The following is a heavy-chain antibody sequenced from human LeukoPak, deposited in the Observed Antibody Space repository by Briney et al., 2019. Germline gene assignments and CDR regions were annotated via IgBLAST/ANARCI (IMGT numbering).Heavy chain of an antibody. CDR3: AKGYYDSSGYYYPEIGY. Sequence: GGSLRLSCAASGFTFSSYAMSWVRQAPGKGLEWASAISGSGGSTYYADSVKGRFTISRDNSKNTLYLQMNSLRAEDTAVYYCAKGYYDSSGYYYPEIGYWGQGTLVTVSS. D-gene: IGHD3-22*01. J-gene: IGHJ4*02. CDR2: ISGSGGST. CDR1: GFTFSSYA. V-gene: IGHV3-23*01.